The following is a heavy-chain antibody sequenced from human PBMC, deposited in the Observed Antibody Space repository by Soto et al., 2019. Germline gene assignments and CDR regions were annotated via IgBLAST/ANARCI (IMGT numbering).Heavy chain of an antibody. CDR1: GFTFGNYA. Sequence: PGGSLRLSCAASGFTFGNYAMYWVRQAPGKGLEWVSGLTWNSGTIGYADSVKGRFTISRDNAKNSLYLQMNSLRVEDTALYYCAKDIVIFGVVPRRDFDIWGQGTLVTVSS. J-gene: IGHJ3*02. V-gene: IGHV3-9*01. CDR3: AKDIVIFGVVPRRDFDI. CDR2: LTWNSGTI. D-gene: IGHD3-3*01.